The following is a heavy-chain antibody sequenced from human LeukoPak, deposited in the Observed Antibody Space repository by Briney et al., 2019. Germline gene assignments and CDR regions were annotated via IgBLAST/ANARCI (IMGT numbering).Heavy chain of an antibody. CDR1: GFTVSSNY. D-gene: IGHD3-10*01. J-gene: IGHJ5*02. CDR2: IYSGGST. Sequence: GGSLRLSCAASGFTVSSNYMSWVRQAPGKGLEWVSVIYSGGSTYYADSVKGRFTISRDNSKNTLYLQMSSLRAEDTAVYYCARSEYGSGSYYRHNWFDPWGQGTLVTVSS. V-gene: IGHV3-53*01. CDR3: ARSEYGSGSYYRHNWFDP.